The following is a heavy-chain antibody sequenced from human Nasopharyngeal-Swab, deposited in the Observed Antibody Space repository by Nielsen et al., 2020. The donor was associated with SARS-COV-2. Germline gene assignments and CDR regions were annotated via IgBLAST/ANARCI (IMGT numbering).Heavy chain of an antibody. D-gene: IGHD2-15*01. CDR1: GFTFSSYA. CDR2: ISLEGSTI. V-gene: IGHV3-30*04. J-gene: IGHJ6*02. CDR3: AGEEEVIASTAGSHYYDMDF. Sequence: GGSLRLSCAASGFTFSSYAMHWVRQAPGKGLEWVTPISLEGSTIYYADSVKGRFTISRDNSKNTLYLQMNSLNAQYTAVYYCAGEEEVIASTAGSHYYDMDFWGQGATITVSS.